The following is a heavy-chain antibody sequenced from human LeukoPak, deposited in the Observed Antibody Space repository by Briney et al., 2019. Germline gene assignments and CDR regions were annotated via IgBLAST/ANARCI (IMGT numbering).Heavy chain of an antibody. V-gene: IGHV4-59*01. CDR2: ISNSGST. CDR3: AREPGFDSSGYLNWFDP. D-gene: IGHD3-22*01. CDR1: GGSISSYY. J-gene: IGHJ5*02. Sequence: SPSETLSLTCTVSGGSISSYYWSWIRQPPGKGLEWIACISNSGSTKYNPSLKSRVTISVDTSKNQLSLKLSSVTAADTAVYYCAREPGFDSSGYLNWFDPWGQGTLVTVSS.